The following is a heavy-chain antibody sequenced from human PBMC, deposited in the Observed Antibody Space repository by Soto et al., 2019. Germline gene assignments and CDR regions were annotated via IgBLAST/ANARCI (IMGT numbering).Heavy chain of an antibody. J-gene: IGHJ6*02. CDR1: GFTFSSYG. CDR2: IWYDGSNK. V-gene: IGHV3-33*01. D-gene: IGHD1-26*01. Sequence: GGSLRLSCAASGFTFSSYGMHWVRQAPGKGLEWVAVIWYDGSNKYYADSVKGRFTISRDNSKNTLYLQMNSLRAEDTAVYYCARDLGMGATKTYGLRTDYYGMDVWGQGTTVTVSS. CDR3: ARDLGMGATKTYGLRTDYYGMDV.